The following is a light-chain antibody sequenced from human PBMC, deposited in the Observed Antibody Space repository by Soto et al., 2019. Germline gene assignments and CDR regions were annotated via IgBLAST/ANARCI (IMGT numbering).Light chain of an antibody. CDR3: AAWDDSLSGYEV. V-gene: IGLV1-47*01. CDR2: RNN. J-gene: IGLJ2*01. Sequence: QSALTQPPSASGTPGQRVTISCSGSSSNIGSNYVYWYQQLPGTAPKLLIYRNNQRPSGVPDRFSGSKSGTSASLAISGLRSEDEADYYCAAWDDSLSGYEVFGGGTQLTVL. CDR1: SSNIGSNY.